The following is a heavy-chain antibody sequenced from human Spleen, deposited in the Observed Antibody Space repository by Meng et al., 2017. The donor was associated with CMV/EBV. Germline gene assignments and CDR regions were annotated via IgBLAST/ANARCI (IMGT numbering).Heavy chain of an antibody. CDR3: AKGGIQLWLNWFDP. CDR2: IDSGGSA. D-gene: IGHD5-18*01. V-gene: IGHV3-66*02. Sequence: ASGFTVNSNYMSWVRQAAGKGLEWLSFIDSGGSADYAGSVKGRFTISRDNSKNTVYLQMNSLRVEDTAVYYCAKGGIQLWLNWFDPWGQGTLVTVSS. CDR1: GFTVNSNY. J-gene: IGHJ5*02.